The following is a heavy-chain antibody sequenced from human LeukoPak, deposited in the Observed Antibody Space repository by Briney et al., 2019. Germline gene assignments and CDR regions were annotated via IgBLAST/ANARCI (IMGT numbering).Heavy chain of an antibody. CDR2: IFYSGTT. CDR3: ARHIHYGSGASNWFDP. D-gene: IGHD3-10*01. CDR1: DGPIITNNYY. Sequence: SETLSLTCTVSDGPIITNNYYWGWIRQPPGKGLEWIGSIFYSGTTYYNPSLRSRLTISVDTSKNQFSLRLSSVTAADTAVYYCARHIHYGSGASNWFDPWGQGTLVTVSS. V-gene: IGHV4-39*01. J-gene: IGHJ5*02.